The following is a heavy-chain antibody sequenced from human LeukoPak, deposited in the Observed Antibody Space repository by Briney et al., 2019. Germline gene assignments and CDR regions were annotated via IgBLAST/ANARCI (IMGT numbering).Heavy chain of an antibody. Sequence: ASVKVSCKASGYTFTSYGISWVRQAPGQGLEWMGWISAYNGNTNYAQKLQGRVTMTTDTSTSTAYMELWSLRSDDTAVYYCARESAMIVVVKGFDYWGQGTLVTVSS. CDR2: ISAYNGNT. D-gene: IGHD3-22*01. CDR1: GYTFTSYG. CDR3: ARESAMIVVVKGFDY. V-gene: IGHV1-18*01. J-gene: IGHJ4*02.